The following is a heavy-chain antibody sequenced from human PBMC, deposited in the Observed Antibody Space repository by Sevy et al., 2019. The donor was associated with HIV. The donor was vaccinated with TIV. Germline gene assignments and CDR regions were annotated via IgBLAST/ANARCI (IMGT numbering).Heavy chain of an antibody. CDR1: GFTFSSYA. V-gene: IGHV3-23*01. J-gene: IGHJ4*02. CDR3: AKGKGRYSSSWYYFDY. Sequence: GGSLRLSCAASGFTFSSYAMSWVRQAPGKGLEWVSAISGSGGSTYYADSVKGRFTISRDNSKNTLYPQMNSLRAEDTAVYYCAKGKGRYSSSWYYFDYWGQGTLVTVSS. D-gene: IGHD6-13*01. CDR2: ISGSGGST.